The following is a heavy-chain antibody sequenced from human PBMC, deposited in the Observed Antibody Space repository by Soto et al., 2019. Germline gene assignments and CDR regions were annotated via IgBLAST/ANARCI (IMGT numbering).Heavy chain of an antibody. V-gene: IGHV3-23*01. CDR2: INSSGGST. D-gene: IGHD3-22*01. J-gene: IGHJ4*02. CDR1: GFTFSSYA. Sequence: GGSLRLSCAASGFTFSSYAMSWVRQAPGKGLKWVSTINSSGGSTYYADSVKGRFTISRDNSKNTLYLQMNSLRAEDTAVYYCAKIIPDDSSGSQTFADYWGQGTLVTVSS. CDR3: AKIIPDDSSGSQTFADY.